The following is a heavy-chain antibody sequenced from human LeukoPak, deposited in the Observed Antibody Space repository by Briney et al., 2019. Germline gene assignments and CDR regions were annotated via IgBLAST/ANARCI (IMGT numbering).Heavy chain of an antibody. CDR1: GYTFTDYY. Sequence: ASVKISCKASGYTFTDYYMNWVRQAPGQGLEWMGWINPNNSGTVFAQNFQGRVTLTRDTSINTAYLELNSLTSDDTAVYYCAREAIDQMQGGITNWFDPWGQGTLVTVSS. J-gene: IGHJ5*02. CDR3: AREAIDQMQGGITNWFDP. V-gene: IGHV1-2*02. D-gene: IGHD3-16*01. CDR2: INPNNSGT.